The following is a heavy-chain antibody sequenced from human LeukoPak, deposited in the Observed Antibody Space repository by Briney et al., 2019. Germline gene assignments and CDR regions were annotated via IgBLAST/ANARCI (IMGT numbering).Heavy chain of an antibody. J-gene: IGHJ4*02. Sequence: ASVKVSCNASGYTFTSYGISWVRQAPGQGLEWMGWISAYNGNTNYAQKLQGRVTMTTDTSTSTAYMELRSLRSDDTAVYYCARVEGSGSPPTPTYYFGYWGQGTLVTVSS. D-gene: IGHD6-19*01. CDR2: ISAYNGNT. V-gene: IGHV1-18*01. CDR1: GYTFTSYG. CDR3: ARVEGSGSPPTPTYYFGY.